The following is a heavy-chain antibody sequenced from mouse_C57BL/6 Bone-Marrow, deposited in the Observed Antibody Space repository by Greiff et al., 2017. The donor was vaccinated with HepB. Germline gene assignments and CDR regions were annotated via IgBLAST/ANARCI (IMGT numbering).Heavy chain of an antibody. CDR1: GYTFTSYG. J-gene: IGHJ2*01. Sequence: VQLQQSGAELARPGASVKLSCKASGYTFTSYGISWVKQRTGQGLEWIGEIYPRIGTTYYTDKFKGKATLTADKSSSTVYMELRSLTSEDSAVYFCARKTRVNGWSQGTTLTVPS. CDR2: IYPRIGTT. V-gene: IGHV1-81*01. D-gene: IGHD2-2*01. CDR3: ARKTRVNG.